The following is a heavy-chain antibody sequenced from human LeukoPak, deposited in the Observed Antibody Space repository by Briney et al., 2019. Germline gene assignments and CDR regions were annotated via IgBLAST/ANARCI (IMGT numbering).Heavy chain of an antibody. CDR1: GFTFSSYW. CDR3: ASATGYDGGGAFDY. CDR2: IKQDGSEK. D-gene: IGHD2-15*01. J-gene: IGHJ4*02. Sequence: GGSLRLSCAASGFTFSSYWMSWVRQAPGKGLEWVANIKQDGSEKYYVDSVKGRFTISRDNAKNSLYLQMNSLRAEDTAVYYCASATGYDGGGAFDYWGQGTLVTVSS. V-gene: IGHV3-7*01.